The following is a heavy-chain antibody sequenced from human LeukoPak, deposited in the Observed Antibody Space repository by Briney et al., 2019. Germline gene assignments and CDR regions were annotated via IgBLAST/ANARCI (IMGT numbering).Heavy chain of an antibody. CDR2: INPNSGGT. V-gene: IGHV1-2*02. Sequence: ASVKVSCKASGYTFTGYYMHWVRQAPGQGLEWMGWINPNSGGTNYAQKFQGRVTMTRDTSISTAYMELSRLRSDDTAEYYCARDRGLLWFGELLSPYYFDYWGQGTLVTVSS. CDR1: GYTFTGYY. CDR3: ARDRGLLWFGELLSPYYFDY. J-gene: IGHJ4*02. D-gene: IGHD3-10*01.